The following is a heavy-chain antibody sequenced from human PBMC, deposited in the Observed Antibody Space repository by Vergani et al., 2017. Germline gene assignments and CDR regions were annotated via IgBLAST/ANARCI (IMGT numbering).Heavy chain of an antibody. CDR2: TWYDGNNK. CDR3: AKGGWNYWFDS. J-gene: IGHJ5*01. CDR1: GFTFNQYG. V-gene: IGHV3-33*06. D-gene: IGHD1-1*01. Sequence: QVQLVESGGGVVQPGRSLRLSCAASGFTFNQYGMHWVRQAPGKGLGWVAVTWYDGNNKQYADSVKGRFTISRDNSKSTLYLQMNSLRAEDTAIYYCAKGGWNYWFDSWGQGTLVIVS.